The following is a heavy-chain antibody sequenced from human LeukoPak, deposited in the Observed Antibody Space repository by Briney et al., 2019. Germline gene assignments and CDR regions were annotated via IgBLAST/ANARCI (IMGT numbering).Heavy chain of an antibody. J-gene: IGHJ6*03. Sequence: SETLSLTCTVSGGSISSYYWSWIRQPPGKGLEWIGEINHSGSTNYNPSLKSRVTISVDTSKNQFSLKLSSVTAADTAVYYCARLRAAAVKWSYYYYYMDVWGKGTTVTISS. V-gene: IGHV4-34*01. CDR2: INHSGST. CDR3: ARLRAAAVKWSYYYYYMDV. CDR1: GGSISSYY. D-gene: IGHD6-13*01.